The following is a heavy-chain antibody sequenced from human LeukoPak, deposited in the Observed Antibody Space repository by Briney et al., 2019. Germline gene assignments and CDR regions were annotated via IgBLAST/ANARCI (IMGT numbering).Heavy chain of an antibody. V-gene: IGHV1-46*01. Sequence: ASVTVSCKASGYTFTSYYMHWVRQAPGQGREGMGIINPSGGSTTYAQKFQGRVTMTRDMSTSTVYMELSSLRSEDTAVYSCARGEYSSPRSAFDIWGQGTMVTVSS. CDR2: INPSGGST. D-gene: IGHD6-6*01. J-gene: IGHJ3*02. CDR3: ARGEYSSPRSAFDI. CDR1: GYTFTSYY.